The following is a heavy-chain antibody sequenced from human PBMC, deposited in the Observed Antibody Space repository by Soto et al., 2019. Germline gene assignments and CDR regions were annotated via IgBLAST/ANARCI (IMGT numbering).Heavy chain of an antibody. D-gene: IGHD2-21*01. CDR1: GYTFTSYD. J-gene: IGHJ6*03. V-gene: IGHV1-8*01. Sequence: GASVKVSCKASGYTFTSYDINWVRQATGQGLEWMGWMNPNSGNTGYAQKFQGRVTMTRNTSISTAYMELSSLRSEDTAVYYCARGGAVMFRVYYYMDVWGKGTTVTVSS. CDR2: MNPNSGNT. CDR3: ARGGAVMFRVYYYMDV.